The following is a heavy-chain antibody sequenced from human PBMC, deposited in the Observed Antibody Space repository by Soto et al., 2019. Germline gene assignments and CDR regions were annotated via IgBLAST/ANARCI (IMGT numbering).Heavy chain of an antibody. CDR1: GGSISSYY. Sequence: SETLSLTCTVSGGSISSYYWSWIRQPPGKGLEWIGYIYYSGSTNYNPSLKSRVTISVDTSKNQFSLKLSSVTAADTAVYYCARATAGYSSGWLPFDYWGQGTLVTVSS. CDR3: ARATAGYSSGWLPFDY. J-gene: IGHJ4*02. D-gene: IGHD6-19*01. CDR2: IYYSGST. V-gene: IGHV4-59*01.